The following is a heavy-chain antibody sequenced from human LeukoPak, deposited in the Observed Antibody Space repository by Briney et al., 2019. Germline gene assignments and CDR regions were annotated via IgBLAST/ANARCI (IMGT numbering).Heavy chain of an antibody. D-gene: IGHD6-13*01. J-gene: IGHJ5*02. CDR1: GGSISSSSYY. CDR3: AREEDSSSWTGVNWFDP. Sequence: SETLSLTCTVSGGSISSSSYYWGWIRQPPGKGLEWIGSIYYSGSTYYNPSLKSRVTISVDTSKNQFSLKLSSVTAADTAVYYCAREEDSSSWTGVNWFDPWGQGTLVTVSS. CDR2: IYYSGST. V-gene: IGHV4-39*07.